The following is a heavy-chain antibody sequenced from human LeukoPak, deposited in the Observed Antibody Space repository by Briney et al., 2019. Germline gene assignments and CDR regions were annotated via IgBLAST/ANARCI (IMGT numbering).Heavy chain of an antibody. V-gene: IGHV4-59*08. Sequence: KTSETLSLTCTVSGGSISSYYWSWIRQPPGKGLEWIGYIYYSGSTNYNPSLKSRVTISVDTSKNQFSLKLSSVTAADTAVYYCARAPSILTGYYTFDPWGQGTLVTVSS. D-gene: IGHD3-9*01. CDR1: GGSISSYY. CDR3: ARAPSILTGYYTFDP. J-gene: IGHJ5*02. CDR2: IYYSGST.